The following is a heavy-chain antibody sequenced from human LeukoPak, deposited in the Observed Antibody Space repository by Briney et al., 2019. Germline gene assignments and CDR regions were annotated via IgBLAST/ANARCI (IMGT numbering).Heavy chain of an antibody. Sequence: GSLRLSCAASGFTFSSYAMSWVRQAPGKGLEWVSVISGSGGSTYYADSVKGRFTISRDNSKNTLYLQMNSLRAEDTAVYYCAKFPFSGSGSYYNDYYYYGMDVWAKGTTVTVSS. CDR2: ISGSGGST. J-gene: IGHJ6*04. CDR1: GFTFSSYA. CDR3: AKFPFSGSGSYYNDYYYYGMDV. D-gene: IGHD3-10*01. V-gene: IGHV3-23*01.